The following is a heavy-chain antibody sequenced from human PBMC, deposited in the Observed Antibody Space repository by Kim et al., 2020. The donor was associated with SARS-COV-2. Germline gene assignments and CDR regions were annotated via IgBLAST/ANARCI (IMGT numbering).Heavy chain of an antibody. V-gene: IGHV3-21*01. CDR2: ISSSSSYI. CDR1: GFTFSSYS. CDR3: ARALGPWGSGSDYTRYYYYMDV. J-gene: IGHJ6*03. D-gene: IGHD3-10*01. Sequence: GGSLRLSCAASGFTFSSYSMNWVRQAPGKGLEWVSSISSSSSYIYYADSVKGRFTISRDNAKNSLYLQMNSLRAEDTAVYYCARALGPWGSGSDYTRYYYYMDVWGKGTTVTVSS.